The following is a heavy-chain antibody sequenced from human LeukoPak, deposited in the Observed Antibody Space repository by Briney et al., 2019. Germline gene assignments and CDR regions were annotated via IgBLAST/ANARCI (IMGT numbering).Heavy chain of an antibody. CDR3: ARASYYYGSGSHDY. CDR2: IYYSGST. CDR1: GGSISSGDYY. V-gene: IGHV4-30-4*01. J-gene: IGHJ4*02. D-gene: IGHD3-10*01. Sequence: SQTLSLTCTVSGGSISSGDYYWSWIRQPPGKGLEWIGYIYYSGSTYYNSSLKSRVTISVDTSKHQFSLKLSSVTAADTAVYYCARASYYYGSGSHDYWGQGTLVTVSS.